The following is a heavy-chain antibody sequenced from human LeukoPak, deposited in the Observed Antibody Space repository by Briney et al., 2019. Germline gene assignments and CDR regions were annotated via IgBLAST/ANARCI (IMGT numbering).Heavy chain of an antibody. CDR2: LDASGDNI. CDR1: GFTFSDYS. CDR3: ARGSHRGAWLIDY. Sequence: GGSLRLSCVTSGFTFSDYSMNWVRQAPGTGPQWISFLDASGDNIDYADSVRGRFTISRDNAKDSLYLHMNSLGDDDTAVYYCARGSHRGAWLIDYWGQGTLVTVSS. J-gene: IGHJ4*02. D-gene: IGHD5-12*01. V-gene: IGHV3-48*02.